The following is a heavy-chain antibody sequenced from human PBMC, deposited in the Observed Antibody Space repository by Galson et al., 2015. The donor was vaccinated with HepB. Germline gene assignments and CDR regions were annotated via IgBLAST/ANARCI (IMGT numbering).Heavy chain of an antibody. Sequence: SLRLSCAASGFTFTSYSMNWVRQAPGKGLEWISYISSSSSHTNYADSVKGRFTISRDNAKNSLYLQMNSLRAEDTAVYYCARGDSNGYFGGMGVYWGQGTLVTVSS. CDR3: ARGDSNGYFGGMGVY. J-gene: IGHJ4*02. V-gene: IGHV3-21*05. CDR2: ISSSSSHT. D-gene: IGHD3-22*01. CDR1: GFTFTSYS.